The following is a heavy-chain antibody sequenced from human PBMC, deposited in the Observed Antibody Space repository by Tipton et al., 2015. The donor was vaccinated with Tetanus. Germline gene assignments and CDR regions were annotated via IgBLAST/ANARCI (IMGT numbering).Heavy chain of an antibody. D-gene: IGHD5-18*01. V-gene: IGHV3-53*01. CDR2: MYSGGDT. CDR3: ARVGISQNAYSYVYHGLDV. J-gene: IGHJ6*02. Sequence: SLRLSCSGSGFTFSSYTFHWVRQAPGKGLDWVSVMYSGGDTYYVDSVKGRFSISRDNAKNTLYLQMNSLRVEDTAVYYCARVGISQNAYSYVYHGLDVWGQGTTVTVSS. CDR1: GFTFSSYT.